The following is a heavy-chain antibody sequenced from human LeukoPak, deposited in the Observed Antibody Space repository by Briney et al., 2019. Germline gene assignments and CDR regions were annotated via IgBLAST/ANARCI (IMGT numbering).Heavy chain of an antibody. CDR2: IKQDGSEK. D-gene: IGHD6-13*01. CDR1: GFTFSSYW. CDR3: AKARGYSSSWSIDY. Sequence: GGSLRLSCAASGFTFSSYWMSWVRQAPGKGLEWVANIKQDGSEKYYVDSVKGRFTISRDNSKNTLYLQMNSLRAEDTAVYYCAKARGYSSSWSIDYWGQGTLVTVSS. J-gene: IGHJ4*02. V-gene: IGHV3-7*03.